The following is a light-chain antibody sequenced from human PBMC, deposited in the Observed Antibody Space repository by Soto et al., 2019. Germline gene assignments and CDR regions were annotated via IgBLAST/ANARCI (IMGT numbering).Light chain of an antibody. V-gene: IGKV3-15*01. CDR2: GAS. J-gene: IGKJ1*01. CDR1: QSVDIN. Sequence: IVRTQSPSTPSGSSGERGTLYCRASQSVDINLAWYQQKPGQAPRLLIYGASTRATDMPGRFSGRGAGAEFTLTISSLQSEDFAVYYCQQYRSWPRTFGQGTKVDIK. CDR3: QQYRSWPRT.